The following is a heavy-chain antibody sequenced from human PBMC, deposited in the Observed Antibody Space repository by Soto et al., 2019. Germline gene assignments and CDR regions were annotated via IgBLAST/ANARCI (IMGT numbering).Heavy chain of an antibody. CDR3: AGIFGFGDLFFDY. J-gene: IGHJ4*02. V-gene: IGHV4-39*01. Sequence: PSETLSLTCTVSDDSITSGAYYWGLIRQSPGKGLEWIGTIQYRGSTYYNPSLKSRVTMSLDTSKNQYSLRLSPLTAADTVLFFCAGIFGFGDLFFDYWGREP. CDR1: DDSITSGAYY. CDR2: IQYRGST. D-gene: IGHD3-10*01.